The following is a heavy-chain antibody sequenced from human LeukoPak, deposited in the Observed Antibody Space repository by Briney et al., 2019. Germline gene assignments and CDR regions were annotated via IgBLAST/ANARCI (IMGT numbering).Heavy chain of an antibody. CDR3: ARHGLGQSVVVVPAAAGYNWFDP. Sequence: SETLSLTCTVSGYSISSGYYWGWIRQPPGKGLEWIGSIYHSGSTYYNPSLKSRVTISVDTSKNQFSLKLSSVTAADTAVYYCARHGLGQSVVVVPAAAGYNWFDPWGQGTLVTVSS. D-gene: IGHD2-2*01. CDR1: GYSISSGYY. CDR2: IYHSGST. V-gene: IGHV4-38-2*02. J-gene: IGHJ5*02.